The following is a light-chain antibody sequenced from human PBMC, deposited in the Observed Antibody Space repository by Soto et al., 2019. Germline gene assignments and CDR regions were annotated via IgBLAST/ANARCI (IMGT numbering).Light chain of an antibody. V-gene: IGKV1-5*03. J-gene: IGKJ5*01. CDR2: KAS. CDR3: QQYNSYCT. CDR1: QSISSW. Sequence: DIQMTQSPSTLSASLVDRFTISCRASQSISSWLAWYQQKPGKAPKLLIYKASSLESGVPSRFSGSGSGTEFTLTISSLQPDDFATYYCQQYNSYCTFGQGTRLEIK.